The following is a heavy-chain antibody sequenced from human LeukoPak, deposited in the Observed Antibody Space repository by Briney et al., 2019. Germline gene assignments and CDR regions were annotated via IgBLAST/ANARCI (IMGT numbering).Heavy chain of an antibody. CDR3: ARELPTGSYAPDY. V-gene: IGHV3-21*01. CDR1: GFTFDDYA. D-gene: IGHD1-26*01. Sequence: PGGSLRLSCAASGFTFDDYAMNWVRQAPGKGLEWVSYISRSSNSIDYGDSVKGRFITSRDNAKNSLYLQMNSLRAEDTAVYYCARELPTGSYAPDYWGQGTLVTVSS. J-gene: IGHJ4*02. CDR2: ISRSSNSI.